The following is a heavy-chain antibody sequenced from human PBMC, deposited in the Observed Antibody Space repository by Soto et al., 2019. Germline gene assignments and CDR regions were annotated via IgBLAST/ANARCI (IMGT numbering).Heavy chain of an antibody. CDR2: IWYDGSNK. V-gene: IGHV3-33*01. J-gene: IGHJ3*02. CDR3: ASWRRDDHNAFDI. CDR1: GFTFSIYG. Sequence: QSGGSLRLSCAASGFTFSIYGMHWVRQAPGKGLEWVAVIWYDGSNKYYADSVKGRFTISRDNSKNTLYLQMNSLRAEDTAVYYCASWRRDDHNAFDIWGQGTMVTVSS.